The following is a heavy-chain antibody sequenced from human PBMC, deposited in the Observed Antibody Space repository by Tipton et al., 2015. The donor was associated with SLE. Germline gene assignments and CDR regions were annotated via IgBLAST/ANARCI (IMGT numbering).Heavy chain of an antibody. J-gene: IGHJ3*02. D-gene: IGHD3-9*01. CDR1: GDSVSSNSAA. V-gene: IGHV6-1*01. CDR2: TYYRSKWYN. Sequence: PGLVKPSQTLSLTCAISGDSVSSNSAAWNWIRQSPSRGLEWLGRTYYRSKWYNDYAVSVKSRITINPDTSKNQFSLKLSSVTTADTAVYYCARVVRYFDWPYALDIWGQGTMVTVSS. CDR3: ARVVRYFDWPYALDI.